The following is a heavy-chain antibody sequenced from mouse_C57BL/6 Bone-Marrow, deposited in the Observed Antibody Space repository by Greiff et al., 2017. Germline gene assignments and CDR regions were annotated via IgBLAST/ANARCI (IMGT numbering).Heavy chain of an antibody. CDR2: IDPENGDT. Sequence: EVKLMESGAELVRPGASVKLSCTASGFNIKDDYMHWVKPRPEPGLEWIGWIDPENGDTEYASKFQGKATIPADTSSNTSYLQLSSLTSEDTAVYYCTTRDGSSYGGQGTTLTVSS. CDR1: GFNIKDDY. CDR3: TTRDGSSY. V-gene: IGHV14-4*01. D-gene: IGHD1-1*01. J-gene: IGHJ2*01.